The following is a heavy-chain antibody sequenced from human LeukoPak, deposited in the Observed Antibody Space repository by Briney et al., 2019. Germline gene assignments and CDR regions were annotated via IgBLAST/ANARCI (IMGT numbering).Heavy chain of an antibody. D-gene: IGHD3-16*02. CDR1: GYTLTELS. V-gene: IGHV1-24*01. J-gene: IGHJ4*02. CDR3: AGGPYYDYVWGSYRPPRDFDY. CDR2: FDPEDGET. Sequence: ASVKVSCKVSGYTLTELSMHWVRQAPGKGLEWMGGFDPEDGETIYAQKFQGRVTMTEDTSTDTAYMELSSLRSEDTAVYYCAGGPYYDYVWGSYRPPRDFDYWGQGTLVTVSS.